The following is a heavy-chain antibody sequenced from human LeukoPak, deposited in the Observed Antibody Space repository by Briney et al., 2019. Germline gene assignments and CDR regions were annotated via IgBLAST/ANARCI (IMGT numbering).Heavy chain of an antibody. CDR1: GFTFSSYW. J-gene: IGHJ4*02. V-gene: IGHV3-74*01. CDR3: AKGKELPAPIDY. D-gene: IGHD1-26*01. CDR2: INSDGSST. Sequence: GGSLRLSCAASGFTFSSYWMHWVRQAPGKGLVWVSRINSDGSSTSYADSVKGRFTISRDNAKNTLYLQMNSLRAEDTAVYYCAKGKELPAPIDYWGQGTLVTVSS.